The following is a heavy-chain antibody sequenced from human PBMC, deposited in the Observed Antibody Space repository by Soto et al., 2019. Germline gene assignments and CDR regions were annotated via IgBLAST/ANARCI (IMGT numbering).Heavy chain of an antibody. Sequence: PGGSLRLSCAASGFTFSSYGMHWVRQAPGKGLEWVAVISYDGSNKYYADSVKGRFTISRDNSKNTLYLQMNSLRAEDTAVYYCAKEMDKYSSGWYVDYWGQGTLVTVSS. CDR1: GFTFSSYG. D-gene: IGHD6-19*01. CDR3: AKEMDKYSSGWYVDY. V-gene: IGHV3-30*18. CDR2: ISYDGSNK. J-gene: IGHJ4*02.